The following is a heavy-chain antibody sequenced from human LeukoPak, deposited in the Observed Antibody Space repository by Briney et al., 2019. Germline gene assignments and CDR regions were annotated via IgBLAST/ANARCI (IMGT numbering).Heavy chain of an antibody. J-gene: IGHJ3*02. CDR1: GYRFTSYW. D-gene: IGHD3-10*01. V-gene: IGHV5-51*01. CDR3: ARHDMVRGVFSDAFDI. Sequence: GESLKISCKGSGYRFTSYWIGWVRQMPGKGLEWMGIIYPADSDTRYSPSFQGQVTISADRSISTAYLQWSSLKASDTAMYYCARHDMVRGVFSDAFDIWGQGTMVTVSS. CDR2: IYPADSDT.